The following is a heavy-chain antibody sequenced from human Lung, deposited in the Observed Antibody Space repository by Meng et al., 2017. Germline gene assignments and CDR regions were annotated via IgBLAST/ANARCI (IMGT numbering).Heavy chain of an antibody. Sequence: QVQLVQSGADVKKPGASVKVSCKASGYTFTGYYMHWVRQAPGQGLEWMGRINPNSGGTNFAQRFQGRVIMTRDTSISTAYMELSSLGFDDTAVYYCAKALGWGSSPDYWGQGILVTVSS. CDR3: AKALGWGSSPDY. D-gene: IGHD2-21*01. CDR1: GYTFTGYY. J-gene: IGHJ4*02. CDR2: INPNSGGT. V-gene: IGHV1-2*06.